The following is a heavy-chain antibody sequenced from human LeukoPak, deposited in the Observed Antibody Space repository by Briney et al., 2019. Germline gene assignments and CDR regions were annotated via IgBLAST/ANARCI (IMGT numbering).Heavy chain of an antibody. CDR2: IYSGGST. V-gene: IGHV3-66*01. D-gene: IGHD3-10*01. Sequence: GGSLRLSCAASEFSVGSNYMTWVRQAPGKGLEWVSLIYSGGSTYYADSVKGRFTISRDNSKNTLYLQMNSLRAEDTAVYYCARERSPRGWFGDDYMDVWGKGTTVTVSS. CDR3: ARERSPRGWFGDDYMDV. J-gene: IGHJ6*03. CDR1: EFSVGSNY.